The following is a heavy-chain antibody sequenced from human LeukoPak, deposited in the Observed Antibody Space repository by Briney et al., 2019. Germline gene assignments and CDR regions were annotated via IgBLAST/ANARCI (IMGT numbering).Heavy chain of an antibody. J-gene: IGHJ3*02. Sequence: GGSLRLSCALSGRPFSSSIMHWVRRAPGKGLEWVAGMSFDGSQYYVESVKGRFTVSRDNSGNTVYLHMTSLRPEDTAVYFCAREGHTSGFCGSFDIWGRGTTVTISS. CDR2: MSFDGSQ. CDR3: AREGHTSGFCGSFDI. CDR1: GRPFSSSI. D-gene: IGHD5-12*01. V-gene: IGHV3-30*03.